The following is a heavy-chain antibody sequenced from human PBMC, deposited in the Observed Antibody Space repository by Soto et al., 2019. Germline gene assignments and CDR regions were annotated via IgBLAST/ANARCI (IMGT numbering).Heavy chain of an antibody. J-gene: IGHJ3*02. CDR3: LVTPSAFDI. V-gene: IGHV3-7*01. CDR2: IKQGGIEK. Sequence: EVQLVESGGDLAQPGGSLRLSCAASGFTLSNFWVNWVRQAPGKGLEWVANIKQGGIEKNYVDSVKGRFTISRDDTKPSFFVKKHNLRAEATVLYYCLVTPSAFDIWGRGT. CDR1: GFTLSNFW. D-gene: IGHD4-4*01.